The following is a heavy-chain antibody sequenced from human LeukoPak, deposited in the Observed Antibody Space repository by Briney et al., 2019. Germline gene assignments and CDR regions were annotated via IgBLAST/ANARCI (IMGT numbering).Heavy chain of an antibody. Sequence: SETLSLTCAVSGGSISSGGYSWSWIRQPPGKGLGWIGYIYHSGSTYYNPSLKSRVTISVDRSKNQFSLKLSSVTAADTAVYYCARSDYGSGSWYFQHWGQGTLVTVSS. CDR3: ARSDYGSGSWYFQH. CDR1: GGSISSGGYS. D-gene: IGHD3-10*01. V-gene: IGHV4-30-2*01. CDR2: IYHSGST. J-gene: IGHJ1*01.